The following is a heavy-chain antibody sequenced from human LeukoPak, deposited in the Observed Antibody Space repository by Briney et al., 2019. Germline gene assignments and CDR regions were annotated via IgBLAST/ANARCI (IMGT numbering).Heavy chain of an antibody. J-gene: IGHJ4*02. CDR1: GGPFSGYY. CDR3: ARGSVVVVPAARTFDY. CDR2: INHSGST. V-gene: IGHV4-34*01. Sequence: PSETLSLTCAVYGGPFSGYYWSWIRQPPGKGLEWIGEINHSGSTNYNPSLKSRVTISVDTSKNQFSLKLSSVTAADTAVYYCARGSVVVVPAARTFDYWGQGTLVTVSS. D-gene: IGHD2-2*01.